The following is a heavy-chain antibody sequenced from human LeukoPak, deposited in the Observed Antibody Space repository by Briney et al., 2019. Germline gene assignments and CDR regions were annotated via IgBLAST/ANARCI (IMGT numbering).Heavy chain of an antibody. D-gene: IGHD5-18*01. CDR2: IKQDGSDK. CDR3: AREGYSYGYLGY. J-gene: IGHJ4*02. V-gene: IGHV3-7*01. CDR1: GFTFNRHW. Sequence: GGSLILSCAASGFTFNRHWMSWVRQAPGKGLEWVATIKQDGSDKHYLDSVKGRFIISRDNAKNSLSLQMNSLRAEDTAVYYCAREGYSYGYLGYWGQGTLVTVSS.